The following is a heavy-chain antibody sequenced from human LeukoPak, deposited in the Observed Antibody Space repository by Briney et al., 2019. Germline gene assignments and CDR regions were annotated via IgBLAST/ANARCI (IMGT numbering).Heavy chain of an antibody. V-gene: IGHV3-48*04. CDR3: ARDRGGGNTPYYFDY. J-gene: IGHJ4*02. CDR1: GFTFSSYS. D-gene: IGHD4-23*01. CDR2: ISSSGSTI. Sequence: GGSLRLSCAASGFTFSSYSMSWVRQAPGKGLEWVSYISSSGSTIYYADSVKGRFTISRDNAKNSLYLQMNSLRAEDTAVYYCARDRGGGNTPYYFDYWGKGTLVTVSS.